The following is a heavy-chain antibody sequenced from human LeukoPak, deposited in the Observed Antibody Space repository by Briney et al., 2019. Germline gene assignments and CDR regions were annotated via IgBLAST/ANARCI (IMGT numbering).Heavy chain of an antibody. V-gene: IGHV3-30*02. J-gene: IGHJ6*03. D-gene: IGHD3-3*01. CDR1: GFTFSSYG. CDR3: AKDGETYYDFWGGYPTGTSYMDV. CDR2: IRYDGSNK. Sequence: GGSLRLSCTASGFTFSSYGMHWVRQAPGKGLEWVAFIRYDGSNKYYADSVKGRFTISRDNSKNTLYLQMNSLRAEDTAMYYCAKDGETYYDFWGGYPTGTSYMDVWGKGTTVTVS.